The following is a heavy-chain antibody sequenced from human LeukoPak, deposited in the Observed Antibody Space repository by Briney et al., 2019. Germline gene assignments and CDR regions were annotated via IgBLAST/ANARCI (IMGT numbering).Heavy chain of an antibody. Sequence: GASVKVSCKAAGYNFPAYFVHWVRQAPGQGLEWMAIINPIAGITSYAQKIQGRATMTRDTSTSTVYMELSSLRSEDTAVYYCARESGHDNDILTGSKNFDYWGQGTLVTVSS. V-gene: IGHV1-46*01. CDR2: INPIAGIT. D-gene: IGHD3-9*01. J-gene: IGHJ4*02. CDR3: ARESGHDNDILTGSKNFDY. CDR1: GYNFPAYF.